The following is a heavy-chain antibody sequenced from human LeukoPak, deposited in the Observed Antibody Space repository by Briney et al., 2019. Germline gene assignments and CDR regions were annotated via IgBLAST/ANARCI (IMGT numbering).Heavy chain of an antibody. CDR1: GFTFSNYA. CDR3: ARCITVFGVVIPEYYYYYMDV. D-gene: IGHD3-3*01. Sequence: GGSLRLSCAASGFTFSNYAMNWVRQAPGQGLEWVSSISNSDATTYYADSVRGRFTISRDNSKNTAYLQMNSLRVEDTAVYYCARCITVFGVVIPEYYYYYMDVWGKGATVTVSS. CDR2: ISNSDATT. J-gene: IGHJ6*03. V-gene: IGHV3-23*01.